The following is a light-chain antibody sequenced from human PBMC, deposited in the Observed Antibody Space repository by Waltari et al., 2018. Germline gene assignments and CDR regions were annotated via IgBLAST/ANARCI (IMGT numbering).Light chain of an antibody. CDR2: DAS. J-gene: IGKJ1*01. CDR3: QQYGSLPWT. CDR1: ESVSVDY. Sequence: ENVLTQSPGTLSLSAGGRATLSCRASESVSVDYLAWYQQKPGQAPRLLIYDASTRATGVPDRFSGSGSGTDFTLTISRLEPEDFAVYYCQQYGSLPWTFGQGTKVDIK. V-gene: IGKV3-20*01.